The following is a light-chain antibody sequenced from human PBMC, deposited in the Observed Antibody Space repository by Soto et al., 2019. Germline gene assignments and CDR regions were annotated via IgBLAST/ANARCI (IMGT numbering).Light chain of an antibody. CDR1: SSDVSGYNY. V-gene: IGLV2-14*01. CDR3: SSFTTSSTLGV. J-gene: IGLJ3*02. CDR2: EVT. Sequence: QSALTQPASVSGSPGQSITISCTGTSSDVSGYNYVSWYQQHPGKAPKLIIYEVTNRPSGVSGRFSGSKSGNTASLTISGLQSEDAADYYCSSFTTSSTLGVFGGGTKVTVL.